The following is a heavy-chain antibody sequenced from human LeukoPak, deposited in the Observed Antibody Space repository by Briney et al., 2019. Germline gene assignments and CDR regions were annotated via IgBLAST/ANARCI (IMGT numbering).Heavy chain of an antibody. CDR2: IYYSGST. J-gene: IGHJ2*01. Sequence: SETLSLTCTVSGGSISSYYWSWIRQPPGKGLEWIGYIYYSGSTNYNPSLKSRVTISVDTSKNQFSLKLSSVTAADTAVYYCARGTTYYYDSSRFDLWGRGTLATVSS. CDR1: GGSISSYY. V-gene: IGHV4-59*01. CDR3: ARGTTYYYDSSRFDL. D-gene: IGHD3-22*01.